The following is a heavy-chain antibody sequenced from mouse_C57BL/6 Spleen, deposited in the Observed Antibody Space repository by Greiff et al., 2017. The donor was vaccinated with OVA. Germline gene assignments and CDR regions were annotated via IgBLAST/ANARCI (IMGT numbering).Heavy chain of an antibody. CDR3: ARDYGSSYPLFAY. D-gene: IGHD1-1*01. J-gene: IGHJ3*01. Sequence: LKQPGAELVKPGASVKLSCKASGYTFTSYWMHWVKQRPGQGLEWIGIIHPNSGSTNYNEKFKSKATLTVDKSSSTAYMQLSSLTSEDSAVYYCARDYGSSYPLFAYWGQGTLVTVSA. CDR2: IHPNSGST. V-gene: IGHV1-64*01. CDR1: GYTFTSYW.